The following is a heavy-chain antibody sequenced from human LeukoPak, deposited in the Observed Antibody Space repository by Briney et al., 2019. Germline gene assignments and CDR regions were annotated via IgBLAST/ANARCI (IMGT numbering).Heavy chain of an antibody. CDR3: ARQLAQAEGRAFDI. D-gene: IGHD6-19*01. J-gene: IGHJ3*02. CDR2: THHTGSS. Sequence: SETLSLTCTVSGDPVSSGDFYWSWIRQSPGRGLQWIAYTHHTGSSNYSPSLRSRVTISMDTSKNQFSLKLNSVTAADTAVYYCARQLAQAEGRAFDIWGQGTKVTVSS. V-gene: IGHV4-61*08. CDR1: GDPVSSGDFY.